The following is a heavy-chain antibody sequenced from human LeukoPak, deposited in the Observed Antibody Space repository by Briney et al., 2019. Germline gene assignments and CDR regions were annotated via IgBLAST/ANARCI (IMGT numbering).Heavy chain of an antibody. CDR3: AKDRGVLRFLEWLFHFDY. D-gene: IGHD3-3*01. J-gene: IGHJ4*02. CDR1: GFTFSSYA. Sequence: GGSLRLSCAASGFTFSSYAMSRVRQAPGKGLEWVSAINGSGGSTYYADSVKGRFTISRDNSKNTLYLQMNSLRAEDTAVYYCAKDRGVLRFLEWLFHFDYWGQGTLVTVSS. V-gene: IGHV3-23*01. CDR2: INGSGGST.